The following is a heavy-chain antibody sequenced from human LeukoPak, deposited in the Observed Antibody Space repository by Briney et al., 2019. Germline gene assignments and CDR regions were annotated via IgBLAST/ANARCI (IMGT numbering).Heavy chain of an antibody. Sequence: PSETLSLTCAVYGGSFSGYYWSWIRQPPGKGLEWIGEINHSGSTNYNPSPKSRVTISVDTSKNQFSLKLSSVTAADTAVYYCARGGGIAARGRGRRYFDYWGQGTLVTVSS. J-gene: IGHJ4*02. CDR2: INHSGST. CDR3: ARGGGIAARGRGRRYFDY. D-gene: IGHD6-6*01. V-gene: IGHV4-34*01. CDR1: GGSFSGYY.